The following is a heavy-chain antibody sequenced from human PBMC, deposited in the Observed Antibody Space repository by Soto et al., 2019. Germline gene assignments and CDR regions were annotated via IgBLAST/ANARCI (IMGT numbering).Heavy chain of an antibody. V-gene: IGHV1-18*04. J-gene: IGHJ4*02. CDR2: ISAYNGNT. CDR1: GYTFTSYG. CDR3: ERGYCSSTRCQTLDY. Sequence: ASVKVSCKASGYTFTSYGTSWVRQAPGQGLEWMGWISAYNGNTNYAQKLQGRVTMTTDTSTSTAYMELRSLRSDDTAVYYCERGYCSSTRCQTLDYWGQGTLVTVYS. D-gene: IGHD2-2*01.